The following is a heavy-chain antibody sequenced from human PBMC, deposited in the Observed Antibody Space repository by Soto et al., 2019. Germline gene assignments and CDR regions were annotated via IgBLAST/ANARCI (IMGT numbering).Heavy chain of an antibody. CDR2: TYYRSKWYN. J-gene: IGHJ6*02. V-gene: IGHV6-1*01. CDR1: GDSVSLNSAA. D-gene: IGHD3-10*01. CDR3: ARDGDYYGSGSYHGMDV. Sequence: PSQTLSLTCAISGDSVSLNSAAWNWIRQSPSRGLEWLGRTYYRSKWYNDYAVSVKSRITINPDTSKNQFSLQLNSVTPEDTAVYYCARDGDYYGSGSYHGMDVWGQGTTVTVSS.